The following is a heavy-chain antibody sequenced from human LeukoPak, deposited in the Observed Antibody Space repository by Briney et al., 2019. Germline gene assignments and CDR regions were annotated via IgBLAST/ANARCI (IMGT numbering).Heavy chain of an antibody. J-gene: IGHJ4*02. V-gene: IGHV3-30*18. CDR3: AKSGGSLLGYFDY. Sequence: GGSLRLSCAASGFTFSSYGMHWVRQAPGKGLEWVAVISYDGSNKYYADSVKGRFTISRDNSKNPLYLQMNSLRAEDTAVYYCAKSGGSLLGYFDYWGQGPLVTVSS. CDR2: ISYDGSNK. CDR1: GFTFSSYG. D-gene: IGHD1-26*01.